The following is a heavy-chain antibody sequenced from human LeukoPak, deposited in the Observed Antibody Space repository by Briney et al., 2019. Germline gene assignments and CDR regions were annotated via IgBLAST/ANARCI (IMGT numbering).Heavy chain of an antibody. V-gene: IGHV3-7*01. CDR2: IKQDGSEK. D-gene: IGHD3-22*01. Sequence: PGGSLRLSCAASGFTFSSYWMSWVRQAPGKGLEWVANIKQDGSEKYYVDSVKGRFTISRDNAKNSLYLQMNSLRAEDTAVYYCARDISTLYYYDSSGYPTDWFDPWGQGTLVTVSS. CDR1: GFTFSSYW. CDR3: ARDISTLYYYDSSGYPTDWFDP. J-gene: IGHJ5*02.